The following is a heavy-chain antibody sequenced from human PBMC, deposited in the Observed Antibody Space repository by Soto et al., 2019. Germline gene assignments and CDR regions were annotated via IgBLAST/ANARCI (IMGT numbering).Heavy chain of an antibody. D-gene: IGHD2-2*01. J-gene: IGHJ1*01. V-gene: IGHV3-23*01. Sequence: GGSLRLSCAASGFTFTTYAMSWVRQAPGKGLEWVSAISGSGGSTYYADSVKGRFTISRDNSKNTLYLQMHSLRAEDTAVYYCAGGYCSSTSCPPGGYFQHWGQGTLVTVSS. CDR3: AGGYCSSTSCPPGGYFQH. CDR1: GFTFTTYA. CDR2: ISGSGGST.